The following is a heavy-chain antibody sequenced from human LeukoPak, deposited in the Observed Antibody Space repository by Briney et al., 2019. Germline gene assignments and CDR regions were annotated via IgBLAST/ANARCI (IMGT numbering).Heavy chain of an antibody. CDR3: ARVERGLSVEPPSLAEGWFDP. D-gene: IGHD1-1*01. V-gene: IGHV1-2*02. J-gene: IGHJ5*02. CDR2: INPNSGGT. CDR1: GYTFTGCY. Sequence: ASVKVSCKASGYTFTGCYMHWVRQATGQGLEWMGWINPNSGGTNYAQKFQGRVTMTRDTSISTAYMELSRLRCDDTAVYYCARVERGLSVEPPSLAEGWFDPWGQGTLVTVSS.